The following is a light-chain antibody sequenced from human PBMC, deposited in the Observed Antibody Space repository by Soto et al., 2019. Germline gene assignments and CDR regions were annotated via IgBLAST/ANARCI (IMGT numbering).Light chain of an antibody. CDR1: QFVSSN. CDR3: QQYHNWPPIT. CDR2: GAS. Sequence: EIVMTQSPVTLSVSPGERATLSCRASQFVSSNLAWYQQKPGQAPRLLIYGASTRATGIPARFSGSGSGTDFTLTISNLQSEDFAVYFCQQYHNWPPITFGQGTRLEI. J-gene: IGKJ5*01. V-gene: IGKV3D-15*01.